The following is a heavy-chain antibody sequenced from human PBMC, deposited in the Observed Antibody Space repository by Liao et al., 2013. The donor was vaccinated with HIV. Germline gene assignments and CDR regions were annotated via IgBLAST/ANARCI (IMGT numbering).Heavy chain of an antibody. J-gene: IGHJ4*02. CDR3: ARGRIHLWLRHFDY. D-gene: IGHD5-18*01. V-gene: IGHV4-4*07. CDR2: IYYSGST. Sequence: QVQLQESGPGLVKPSETLSLTCTVSGGSISNYHWSWIRQPAGKGLEWIGSIYYSGSTYYNPSLKTRVTISVDTSKNQFSLKLSSVTAADTAVYYCARGRIHLWLRHFDYWGQGTLVTVSS. CDR1: GGSISNYH.